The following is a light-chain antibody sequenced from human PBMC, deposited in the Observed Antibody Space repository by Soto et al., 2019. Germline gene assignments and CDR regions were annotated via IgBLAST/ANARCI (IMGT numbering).Light chain of an antibody. Sequence: DIQMTQSPSFVSASVGDRVTITCRASQDISTWLAWYQQKPGRAPNLLIYTASSLQSGVPSRFSGSGSGTDFTLTISSLQPEDFATYYCQQANSFPYTFGQGTKLKIK. J-gene: IGKJ2*01. CDR1: QDISTW. CDR2: TAS. V-gene: IGKV1-12*01. CDR3: QQANSFPYT.